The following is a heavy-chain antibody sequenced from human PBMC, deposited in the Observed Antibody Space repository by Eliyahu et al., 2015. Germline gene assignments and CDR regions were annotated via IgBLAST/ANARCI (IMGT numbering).Heavy chain of an antibody. D-gene: IGHD3-3*02. V-gene: IGHV4-31*03. CDR1: GGSISSGGYY. Sequence: QLQESGPGLVKPSQTLSLTCTVPGGSISSGGYYWTWIRQFPGKGLEWIGYIYYSGSTHYNPSLKSRLTMSVDTSKNQFSLKMISVTAADSAVYYCARKISSSYSNRFDPWGQGTLVTVSS. CDR3: ARKISSSYSNRFDP. CDR2: IYYSGST. J-gene: IGHJ5*02.